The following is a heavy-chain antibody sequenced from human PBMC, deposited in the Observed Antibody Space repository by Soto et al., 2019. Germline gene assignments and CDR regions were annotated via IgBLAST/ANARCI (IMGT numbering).Heavy chain of an antibody. V-gene: IGHV1-2*02. J-gene: IGHJ6*02. CDR2: INPNSGGT. D-gene: IGHD6-19*01. CDR1: GYTFTDYY. Sequence: QVQLVQSGAEVKKPGASVKVSCKASGYTFTDYYMHWVRQAPGQGLEWMGWINPNSGGTNYAQKFQGRVTMTRDTSISSAYMDLNRLRSDDTAVYYCARDQSPSSGWPGMAVWGQGTTVTVSS. CDR3: ARDQSPSSGWPGMAV.